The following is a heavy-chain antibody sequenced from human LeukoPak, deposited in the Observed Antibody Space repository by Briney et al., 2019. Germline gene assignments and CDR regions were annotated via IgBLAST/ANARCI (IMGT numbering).Heavy chain of an antibody. V-gene: IGHV4-39*01. CDR2: LYYSGST. CDR3: ASLVGATPDFDY. J-gene: IGHJ4*02. Sequence: SETLSLTCTVSGGSISSSSYYWGWIRQPPGKGLEWIGSLYYSGSTYYNPSLKSRVTISVDTSKNQFSLKLSSVTAADTAVYYCASLVGATPDFDYWGQGTLVTVSS. CDR1: GGSISSSSYY. D-gene: IGHD1-26*01.